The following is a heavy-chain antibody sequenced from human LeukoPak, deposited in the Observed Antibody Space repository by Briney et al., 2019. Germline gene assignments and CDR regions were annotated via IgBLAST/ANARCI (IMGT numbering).Heavy chain of an antibody. CDR1: RDSFTNYW. D-gene: IGHD4-11*01. CDR2: IKSKTDGGTT. CDR3: TTAPYSNLYGTDY. V-gene: IGHV3-15*01. J-gene: IGHJ4*02. Sequence: GESLKISCKGSRDSFTNYWIAWVRQAPGKGLEWVGRIKSKTDGGTTDYAAPVKGRFTISRDDSKNTLYLQMNSLKTEDTAVYYCTTAPYSNLYGTDYWGQGTLVTVSS.